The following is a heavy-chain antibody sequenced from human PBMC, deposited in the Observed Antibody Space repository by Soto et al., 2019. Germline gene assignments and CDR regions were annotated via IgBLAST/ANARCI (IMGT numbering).Heavy chain of an antibody. Sequence: QITLKESGPTLVKPTQTLTLTCSFSGFSLSTGGVGVGWIRQPPGKALEWLALIFWDDDKWYSPSLRSRLTITEDTSKNQVLLIMTNMDPVDTATYYCAHRSRGYAYYFDQWGQGTLVTVSS. CDR3: AHRSRGYAYYFDQ. CDR2: IFWDDDK. J-gene: IGHJ4*02. CDR1: GFSLSTGGVG. V-gene: IGHV2-5*02. D-gene: IGHD5-12*01.